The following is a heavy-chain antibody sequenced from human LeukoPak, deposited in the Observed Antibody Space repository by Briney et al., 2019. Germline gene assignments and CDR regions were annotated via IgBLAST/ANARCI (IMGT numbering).Heavy chain of an antibody. CDR3: AREPGGVAATSRVEDY. Sequence: ASVKVSCKASGYTFTSYGISWVRQAPGQGLEWMGWINPNSGGTNYAQKFQGRVTMTRDTSISTAYMELSRLRSDDTAVYYCAREPGGVAATSRVEDYWGQGTLVTVSS. J-gene: IGHJ4*02. CDR2: INPNSGGT. V-gene: IGHV1-2*02. CDR1: GYTFTSYG. D-gene: IGHD2-15*01.